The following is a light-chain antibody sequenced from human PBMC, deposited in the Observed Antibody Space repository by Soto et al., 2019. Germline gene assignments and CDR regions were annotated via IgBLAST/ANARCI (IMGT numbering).Light chain of an antibody. CDR2: GAS. CDR1: QSVSSIH. CDR3: QQYDSSAWT. J-gene: IGKJ1*01. Sequence: EIVLTQSPGTLSLSPGERATLSCRASQSVSSIHLAWYQQKHGQAPRLLIYGASNRATGIPDRFSGSESGTDFTLTISRLEPEDFAVYYCQQYDSSAWTFGQGTKVEIK. V-gene: IGKV3-20*01.